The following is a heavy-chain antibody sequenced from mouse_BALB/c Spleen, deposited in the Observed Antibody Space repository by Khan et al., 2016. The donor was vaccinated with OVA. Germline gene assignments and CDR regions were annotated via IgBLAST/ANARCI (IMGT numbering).Heavy chain of an antibody. CDR3: ARIQGGDFDY. CDR2: ISYSGNT. Sequence: QLEESGPGLVKPSQSLSLTCIVTGYSITSDYAWNWIRQFPGNKLEWMGYISYSGNTKYNPSLKSRISITRDTSKNQFFLQLNFVTIEDTATYYCARIQGGDFDYWGQGTTLTVSS. J-gene: IGHJ2*01. D-gene: IGHD3-2*02. V-gene: IGHV3-2*02. CDR1: GYSITSDYA.